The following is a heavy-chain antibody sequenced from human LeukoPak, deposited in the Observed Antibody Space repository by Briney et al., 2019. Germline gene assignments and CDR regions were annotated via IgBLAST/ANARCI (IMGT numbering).Heavy chain of an antibody. CDR1: GYTFTSYY. CDR3: ARDGGHIVVVTATLLGFDY. Sequence: ASVKVSCKASGYTFTSYYMHWVRQAPGQGLEWMGIINPSGGSTSYAQKFQGRVTMTRDTSTSTVYMELSSLRSEDTAVYYRARDGGHIVVVTATLLGFDYWGQGTLVTVSS. J-gene: IGHJ4*02. D-gene: IGHD2-21*02. V-gene: IGHV1-46*01. CDR2: INPSGGST.